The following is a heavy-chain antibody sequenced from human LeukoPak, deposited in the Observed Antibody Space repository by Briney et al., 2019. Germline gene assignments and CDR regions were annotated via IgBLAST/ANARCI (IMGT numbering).Heavy chain of an antibody. Sequence: VPSVKVSCKASGGVFISDGISWVRQAPGQGLEWMGRLITISRIPNYAQNFKGRVTISADKSTSTAYMELRSLRCEDTAVYYCARVVDEGMFDPWGQGTLVTVSS. J-gene: IGHJ5*02. V-gene: IGHV1-69*04. CDR3: ARVVDEGMFDP. D-gene: IGHD6-13*01. CDR1: GGVFISDG. CDR2: LITISRIP.